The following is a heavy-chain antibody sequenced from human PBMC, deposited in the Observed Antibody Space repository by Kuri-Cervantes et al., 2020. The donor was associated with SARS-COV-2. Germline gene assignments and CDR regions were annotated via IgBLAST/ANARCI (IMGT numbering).Heavy chain of an antibody. V-gene: IGHV3-21*01. J-gene: IGHJ4*02. D-gene: IGHD7-27*01. CDR1: GFTFSGYS. CDR3: AREEGGELGEAFDY. CDR2: IDSSSYYI. Sequence: GESLKISCAASGFTFSGYSMNWIRQAPGKGVEWVASIDSSSYYIYHADSVKGRLTISRDNAKTSLYLQMNSLKPEDTAVYYCAREEGGELGEAFDYWGQGALVTVSS.